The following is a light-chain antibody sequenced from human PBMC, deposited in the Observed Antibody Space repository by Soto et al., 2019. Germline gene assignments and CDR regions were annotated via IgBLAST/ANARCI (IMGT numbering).Light chain of an antibody. V-gene: IGLV2-23*01. J-gene: IGLJ3*02. CDR3: CSYASHGKVR. CDR1: SSDVGSYNL. CDR2: EGT. Sequence: QSALTQPASVSESPGQSITISCTGTSSDVGSYNLVSWYQQHPGKAPKLMIYEGTKRPSGVSNRFSGSKSGNTASLTVSGLRTEDEAVYFCCSYASHGKVRFGGGTKLTVL.